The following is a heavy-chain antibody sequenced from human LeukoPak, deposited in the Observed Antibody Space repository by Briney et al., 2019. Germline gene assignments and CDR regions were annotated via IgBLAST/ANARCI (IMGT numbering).Heavy chain of an antibody. Sequence: GGSLRLSCTASGFTFCNYWMSWVRQAPGKGPEWVANIKQDGSEKYSLDSLKGRFTISRDNAKRSLYLQMNSLRAEDTAVYYCARYQGGGWDVWGQGTTVTVSS. CDR3: ARYQGGGWDV. CDR2: IKQDGSEK. J-gene: IGHJ6*02. V-gene: IGHV3-7*01. D-gene: IGHD6-25*01. CDR1: GFTFCNYW.